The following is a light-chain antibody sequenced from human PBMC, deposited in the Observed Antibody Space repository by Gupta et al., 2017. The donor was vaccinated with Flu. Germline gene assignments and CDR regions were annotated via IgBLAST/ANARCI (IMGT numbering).Light chain of an antibody. Sequence: NFMLTQPHSVSESPGKTVTISCTRTSRSIATPYVQWYQQRPGSSPTTVIYEDNRRRPGVPDRFSGSIDSSANSASLTITGLKTEDEADDYCQSYDSSNRDVVFGGGTKLTVL. CDR2: EDN. CDR1: SRSIATPY. CDR3: QSYDSSNRDVV. J-gene: IGLJ2*01. V-gene: IGLV6-57*01.